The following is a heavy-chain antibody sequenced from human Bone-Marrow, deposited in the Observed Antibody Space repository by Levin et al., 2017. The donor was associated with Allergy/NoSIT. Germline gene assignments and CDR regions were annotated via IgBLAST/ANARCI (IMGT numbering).Heavy chain of an antibody. CDR3: AKDVTQRFLEWPSSDAFDI. CDR1: EFSFSSYV. V-gene: IGHV3-23*01. Sequence: GESLKISCAASEFSFSSYVMSWVRQAPGKGLEWVSGISGSGGSTHYAESVKGRFTISRDNSKNTLYLQMNSLRAEDTAVYYCAKDVTQRFLEWPSSDAFDIWGQGTMVTVSS. CDR2: ISGSGGST. J-gene: IGHJ3*02. D-gene: IGHD3-3*01.